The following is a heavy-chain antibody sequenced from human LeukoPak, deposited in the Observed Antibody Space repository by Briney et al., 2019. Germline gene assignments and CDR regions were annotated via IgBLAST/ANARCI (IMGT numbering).Heavy chain of an antibody. CDR2: ISGSGGST. Sequence: GGSLRHSCAASGFTFSSYAMSWVRQAPGKGLEWVSAISGSGGSTSYAQKFQGRVTMTRDTSTSTVYMELSSLRSEDTAVYYCALNSPLYSSGWTPLDYWGQGTLVTVSS. CDR1: GFTFSSYA. CDR3: ALNSPLYSSGWTPLDY. J-gene: IGHJ4*02. V-gene: IGHV3-23*01. D-gene: IGHD6-19*01.